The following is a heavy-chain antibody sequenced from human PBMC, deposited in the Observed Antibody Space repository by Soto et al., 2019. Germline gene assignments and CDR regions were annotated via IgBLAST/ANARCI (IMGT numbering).Heavy chain of an antibody. D-gene: IGHD6-6*01. V-gene: IGHV1-69*13. J-gene: IGHJ3*02. Sequence: GASVKVSCKASGGTFSSYAISWVRQAPGQGLEWMGGIIPIFGTANYAQKFQGRVTITADESTSTAYMELSSLRSEDTAVYYCASGSIAARSTQRGGRYFDDDAFDIWGQGTMVTVSS. CDR3: ASGSIAARSTQRGGRYFDDDAFDI. CDR1: GGTFSSYA. CDR2: IIPIFGTA.